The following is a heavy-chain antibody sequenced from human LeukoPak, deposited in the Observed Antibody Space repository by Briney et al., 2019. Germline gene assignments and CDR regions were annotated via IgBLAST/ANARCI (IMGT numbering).Heavy chain of an antibody. J-gene: IGHJ6*03. CDR3: AREYYYDSSGGGYYYYMDV. CDR2: TYYRSKWYN. CDR1: GDSVSSNSAA. V-gene: IGHV6-1*01. Sequence: SQTLSLTCAISGDSVSSNSAAWNWIRQSPSRGLEWLGRTYYRSKWYNDYAVSVKSRITINPDTSKNQFSLQLNSVTPEDTAVYYCAREYYYDSSGGGYYYYMDVWGKGTTVTVSS. D-gene: IGHD3-22*01.